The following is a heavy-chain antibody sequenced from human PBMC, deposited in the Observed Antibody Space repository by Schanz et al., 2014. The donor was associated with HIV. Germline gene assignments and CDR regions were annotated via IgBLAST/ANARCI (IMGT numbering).Heavy chain of an antibody. CDR1: GFTVSSNY. CDR3: AKVARWDYYGMDV. V-gene: IGHV3-30*02. Sequence: VQLVESGGGLIQPGGSLRLSCAASGFTVSSNYMSWVRQAPGKGLEWVALIWYDGGNKYYADSVEGRFTISRDNSKNTLYLQMNSLRTEDTAVYYCAKVARWDYYGMDVWGQGTTVTVS. CDR2: IWYDGGNK. J-gene: IGHJ6*02.